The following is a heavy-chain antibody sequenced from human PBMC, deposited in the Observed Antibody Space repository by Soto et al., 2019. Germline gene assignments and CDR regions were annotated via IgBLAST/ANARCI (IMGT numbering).Heavy chain of an antibody. Sequence: EVQLVESGGGLVKPGGSLRLSCAASGFTFSNAWMNWVRQAPGKGLEWVGRIKSKTDGGTTDYAAPVKGRFTISRDDSKNTLYLQMNSLKTEDTALYYCTTPGCSRGSSYPRSYYYYGMDVWGQGTTVTLSS. J-gene: IGHJ6*02. CDR2: IKSKTDGGTT. CDR3: TTPGCSRGSSYPRSYYYYGMDV. CDR1: GFTFSNAW. V-gene: IGHV3-15*07. D-gene: IGHD2-15*01.